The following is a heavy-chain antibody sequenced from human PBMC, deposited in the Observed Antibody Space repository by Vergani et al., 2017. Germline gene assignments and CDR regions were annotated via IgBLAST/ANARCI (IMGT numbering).Heavy chain of an antibody. CDR2: IYYSGST. J-gene: IGHJ6*03. Sequence: QVQLQESGPGLVKPSETLSLTCTVSGGSISSYYWSWIRQPPGKGLEWIGYIYYSGSTNYNPSLKSRVTISVDTSKNQFSLKLSSVTAADTAVYYCARSRLLRYYYMDVWGKGTTVTGSS. V-gene: IGHV4-59*01. CDR3: ARSRLLRYYYMDV. D-gene: IGHD2-21*02. CDR1: GGSISSYY.